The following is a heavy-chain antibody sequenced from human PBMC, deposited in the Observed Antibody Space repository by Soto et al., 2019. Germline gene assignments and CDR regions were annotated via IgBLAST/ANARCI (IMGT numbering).Heavy chain of an antibody. CDR2: INHSGST. CDR3: ARGHVRQEYDFWSGYYLGVGMDV. D-gene: IGHD3-3*01. V-gene: IGHV4-34*01. CDR1: GGSFSGYY. Sequence: PSETLSLTCAVYGGSFSGYYWSWIRQPPGKGLEWIGEINHSGSTNYNPSLKSRVTISVDTSKNQFSLKLSSVTAADTAVYYCARGHVRQEYDFWSGYYLGVGMDVWGQGTTVTVSS. J-gene: IGHJ6*02.